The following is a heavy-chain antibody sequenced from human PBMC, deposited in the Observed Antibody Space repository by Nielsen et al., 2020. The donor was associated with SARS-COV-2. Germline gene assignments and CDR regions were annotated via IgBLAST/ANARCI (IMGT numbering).Heavy chain of an antibody. CDR3: AKQAMVAANYYYYMTS. CDR1: GFTFSSYG. Sequence: GESLKISCAASGFTFSSYGMHWVRQAPGKGLEWVAVISYDGSNKYYADSEKGRFTISRDNSKNTLYLQMNSLRAEDTAVYYCAKQAMVAANYYYYMTSGAKGPRSPSP. V-gene: IGHV3-30*18. D-gene: IGHD2-15*01. CDR2: ISYDGSNK. J-gene: IGHJ6*03.